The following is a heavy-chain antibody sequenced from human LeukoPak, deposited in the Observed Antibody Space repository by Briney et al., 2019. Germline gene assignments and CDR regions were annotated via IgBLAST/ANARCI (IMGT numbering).Heavy chain of an antibody. V-gene: IGHV1-69*01. J-gene: IGHJ6*04. CDR1: GGTFSSYA. CDR2: IIPIFGTA. Sequence: SVKVSCKASGGTFSSYAISWVRQAPGQGLEWMGGIIPIFGTANYAQKFQGRVTITADESTSTAYMELSSLRSEDTAVYYCARDARCSSTSCYAYYYGMDVWGKGTTVTVSS. CDR3: ARDARCSSTSCYAYYYGMDV. D-gene: IGHD2-2*01.